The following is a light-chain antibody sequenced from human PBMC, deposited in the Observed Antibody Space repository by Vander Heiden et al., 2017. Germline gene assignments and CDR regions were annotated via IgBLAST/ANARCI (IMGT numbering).Light chain of an antibody. CDR2: DVS. CDR1: SSDVGGYNY. J-gene: IGLJ2*01. Sequence: QSALTQPRSVSGSPAQSVTISCTGTSSDVGGYNYVSWYQQHPGKAPKLMIYDVSKRPSGVPDRFSGSKSGNTASLTISGLQAEDEADYYCCSYAGSYTVVFGGGTKLTVL. V-gene: IGLV2-11*01. CDR3: CSYAGSYTVV.